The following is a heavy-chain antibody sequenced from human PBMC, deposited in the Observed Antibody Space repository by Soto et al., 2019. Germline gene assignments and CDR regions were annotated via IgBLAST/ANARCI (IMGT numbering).Heavy chain of an antibody. V-gene: IGHV1-69*01. D-gene: IGHD6-13*01. CDR1: GGTFSSYA. CDR3: ARVGYAGYSSSGGDDY. J-gene: IGHJ4*02. Sequence: QVQLVQSGAEVKKPGSSVKVSCKASGGTFSSYAISWVRQAPGQGLEWMGGIIPIFGTANYAQKFQGRVTITADESTSTAYMGLSSLRSEDTAVYYCARVGYAGYSSSGGDDYWGQGTLVTVSS. CDR2: IIPIFGTA.